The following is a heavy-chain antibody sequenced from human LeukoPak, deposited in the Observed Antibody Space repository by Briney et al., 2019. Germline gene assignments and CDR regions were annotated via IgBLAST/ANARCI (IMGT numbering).Heavy chain of an antibody. CDR1: GFTFSSSW. J-gene: IGHJ6*04. V-gene: IGHV3-7*03. CDR2: IKQDGSEK. CDR3: ARVVVPEGTYYYYYGMDV. D-gene: IGHD2-2*01. Sequence: PGGSLRLSCAASGFTFSSSWMSWVRQAPGKGLEWVANIKQDGSEKYYVDSVKGRFTISRDNAKNSLYLQMNSLRAEDTAVYYCARVVVPEGTYYYYYGMDVWGKGTTVTVSS.